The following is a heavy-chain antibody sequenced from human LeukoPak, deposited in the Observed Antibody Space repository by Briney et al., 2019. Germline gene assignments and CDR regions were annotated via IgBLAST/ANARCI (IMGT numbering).Heavy chain of an antibody. D-gene: IGHD3-3*01. Sequence: SETLSLTYAVYGGSFSGYYWSWIRQPPGKWLEWIGEINHSGSTNYNPSLKSRVTISVDTSKNQFSLKLSSVTAADTAVYYCARATLYYDFWSGYREWFDPWGQGTLVTVSS. CDR1: GGSFSGYY. CDR2: INHSGST. J-gene: IGHJ5*02. CDR3: ARATLYYDFWSGYREWFDP. V-gene: IGHV4-34*01.